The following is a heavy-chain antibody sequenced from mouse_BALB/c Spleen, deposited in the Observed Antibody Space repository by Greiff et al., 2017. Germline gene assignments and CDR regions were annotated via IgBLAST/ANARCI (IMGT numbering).Heavy chain of an antibody. J-gene: IGHJ1*01. CDR1: GDSITSGY. CDR3: ARAYGSSWYFDV. D-gene: IGHD1-1*01. CDR2: ISYSGST. Sequence: VQLKESGPSLVKPSQTLSLTCSVTGDSITSGYWNWIRKFPGNKLEYMGYISYSGSTYYNPSLKSRISITRDTSKNQYYLQLNSVTTEDTATYYCARAYGSSWYFDVWGAGTTVTVSS. V-gene: IGHV3-8*02.